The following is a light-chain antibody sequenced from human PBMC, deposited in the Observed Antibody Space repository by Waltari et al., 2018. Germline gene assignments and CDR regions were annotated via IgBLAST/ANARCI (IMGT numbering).Light chain of an antibody. CDR1: HTVRTL. J-gene: IGKJ2*01. V-gene: IGKV3-11*01. Sequence: EIVLTQSPATLSLSTGERATLACRASHTVRTLLAWDQQKPGQAPRLLIFDASSRATGIPAKFRGSGSGTDFTLTVSNLEPEDFAVYYCQQRSNWPYTFGQGTRVDIK. CDR3: QQRSNWPYT. CDR2: DAS.